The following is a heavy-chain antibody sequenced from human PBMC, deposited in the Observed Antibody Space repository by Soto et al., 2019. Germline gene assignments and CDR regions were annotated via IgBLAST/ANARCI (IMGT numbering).Heavy chain of an antibody. CDR1: GFTFSSYA. CDR2: ISGSGGST. Sequence: EVQLLESGGGLVQPGGSLRLSCAASGFTFSSYAMSWVRQAPGKGLEWVSAISGSGGSTYYADSVKGRFTISRDNSKNTLYLQMNSLRAEDTAVYYCAKEKIPGNDYRYCSGGSCYPRGYWGQGTLVTVSS. CDR3: AKEKIPGNDYRYCSGGSCYPRGY. J-gene: IGHJ4*02. V-gene: IGHV3-23*01. D-gene: IGHD2-15*01.